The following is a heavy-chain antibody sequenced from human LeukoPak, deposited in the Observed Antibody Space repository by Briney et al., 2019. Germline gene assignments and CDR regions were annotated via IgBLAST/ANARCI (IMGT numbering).Heavy chain of an antibody. Sequence: ASVKVSCKASGYTFTNYDINWVRQATGQGLVCMAWMNPRSGYTGYLQKFQGRVTMTGSTSISTAYLELNSLTSEDTAVYYCARGNRLYSSSWSSLPFDIWGQGSMVTVSS. CDR2: MNPRSGYT. D-gene: IGHD6-13*01. J-gene: IGHJ3*02. CDR1: GYTFTNYD. CDR3: ARGNRLYSSSWSSLPFDI. V-gene: IGHV1-8*01.